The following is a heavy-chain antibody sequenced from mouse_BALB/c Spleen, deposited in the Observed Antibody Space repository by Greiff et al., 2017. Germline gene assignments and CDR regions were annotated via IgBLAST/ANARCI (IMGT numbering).Heavy chain of an antibody. J-gene: IGHJ4*01. CDR3: ARGSIYYDYGNGLGAMDY. CDR1: GFTFSDYY. Sequence: EVKLVESGGGLVKPGGSLKLSCAASGFTFSDYYMYWVRQTPEKRLEWVATISDGGSYTYYPDSVKGRFTISRDNARNILYLQMSSLRSEDTAMYYCARGSIYYDYGNGLGAMDYWGQGTSVTVSS. CDR2: ISDGGSYT. V-gene: IGHV5-4*02. D-gene: IGHD2-4*01.